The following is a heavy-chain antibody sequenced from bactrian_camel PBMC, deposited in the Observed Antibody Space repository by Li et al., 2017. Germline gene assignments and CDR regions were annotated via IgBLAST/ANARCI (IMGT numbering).Heavy chain of an antibody. Sequence: DVQLVESGGGLIQPGGSLALSCVASGFTFSTASMMSWVRQAPGKELEWVSSIKIDDGSTKSADSVKGRFTISRDNAKNTLYLQLNSLKTEDTAIYYCVKPQLEERFGGSWTDEYDYWGQGTQVTVS. V-gene: IGHV3S2*01. CDR1: GFTFSTAS. CDR2: IKIDDGST. J-gene: IGHJ4*01. D-gene: IGHD6*01. CDR3: VKPQLEERFGGSWTDEYDY.